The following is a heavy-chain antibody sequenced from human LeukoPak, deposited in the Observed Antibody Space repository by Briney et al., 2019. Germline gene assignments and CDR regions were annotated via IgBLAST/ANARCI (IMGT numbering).Heavy chain of an antibody. CDR1: GYSFTNYW. CDR3: ARHLGRYCSSTSCYPWFDP. J-gene: IGHJ5*02. D-gene: IGHD2-2*01. V-gene: IGHV5-51*01. Sequence: GESLKISCKASGYSFTNYWIGWVRQMPGKGLEWMAIIYPDDSDTRYSPSFQGQVTISADKSISTAYLQWSSLKASDTAMYYCARHLGRYCSSTSCYPWFDPWGQGTLVTVSS. CDR2: IYPDDSDT.